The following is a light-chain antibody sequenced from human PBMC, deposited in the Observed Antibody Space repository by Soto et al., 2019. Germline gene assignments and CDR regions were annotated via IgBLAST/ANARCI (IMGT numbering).Light chain of an antibody. CDR3: QQYANSPLT. CDR2: GVS. CDR1: QSVSSSY. V-gene: IGKV3-20*01. J-gene: IGKJ4*01. Sequence: EIVLTQSPDTLSLSPGERVTLSCRASQSVSSSYLAWYQQKLGQAPRLLIYGVSSRATGIPDRFSGSGSGTDFTLTISRLEPEDFGVYYCQQYANSPLTFGGGTKVEI.